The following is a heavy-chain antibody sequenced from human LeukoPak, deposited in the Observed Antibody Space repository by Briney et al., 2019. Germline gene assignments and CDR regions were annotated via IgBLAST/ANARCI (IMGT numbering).Heavy chain of an antibody. CDR2: ISGGGST. V-gene: IGHV3-23*01. Sequence: GRSLRLSCAASGFTFSSYAMSWVRQAPGKGLEWVSAISGGGSTYYADSVKGRFTISRDNSKNTLYLQMNSLRAEDTAVYYCAKVSGKSVVTPDYWGQGTLVTVS. CDR1: GFTFSSYA. D-gene: IGHD4-23*01. CDR3: AKVSGKSVVTPDY. J-gene: IGHJ4*02.